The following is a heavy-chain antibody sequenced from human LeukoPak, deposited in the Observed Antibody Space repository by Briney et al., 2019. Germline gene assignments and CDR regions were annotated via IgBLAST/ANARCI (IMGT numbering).Heavy chain of an antibody. CDR2: FDPEDGET. D-gene: IGHD3-22*01. CDR1: VYTLSELS. V-gene: IGHV1-24*01. J-gene: IGHJ4*02. CDR3: ATAPYYYGSSGLDY. Sequence: VASVKVSCKVSVYTLSELSMHWVRQAPGKGLEWMGGFDPEDGETIYAQKFQGRVTMTEDTSTDTAYMELSSLKSEDTAVYYCATAPYYYGSSGLDYWGQGALVTVSS.